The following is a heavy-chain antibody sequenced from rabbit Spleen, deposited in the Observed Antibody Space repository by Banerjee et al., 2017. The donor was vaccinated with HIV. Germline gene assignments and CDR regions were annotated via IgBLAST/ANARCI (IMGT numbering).Heavy chain of an antibody. CDR1: GVSFIDKDV. V-gene: IGHV1S45*01. Sequence: EQLEESGGGLVKPEGSLTLTCKASGVSFIDKDVMCWVRQAPGKGLEWIACINTVTGKSVYASWAQGRFIMSRTSSTTVTLQMTSLTAADTATYFCARDLVAVIGWNFNLWGPGTLVTVS. D-gene: IGHD1-1*01. CDR3: ARDLVAVIGWNFNL. CDR2: INTVTGKS. J-gene: IGHJ4*01.